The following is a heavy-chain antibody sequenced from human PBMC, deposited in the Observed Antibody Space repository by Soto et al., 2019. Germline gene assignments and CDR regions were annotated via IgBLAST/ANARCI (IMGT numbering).Heavy chain of an antibody. J-gene: IGHJ4*02. D-gene: IGHD2-15*01. V-gene: IGHV3-23*01. CDR2: IDGSGRNT. Sequence: LRLSCAASGFTFSSYAMSWVRQAPGKGLEWVSGIDGSGRNTYYADSVKGRFTISRDNSKNTLSVQMNGLRVEDTALYYCAKDGGSVCSGGTCYFQAPDYWGQGTLVTVSS. CDR3: AKDGGSVCSGGTCYFQAPDY. CDR1: GFTFSSYA.